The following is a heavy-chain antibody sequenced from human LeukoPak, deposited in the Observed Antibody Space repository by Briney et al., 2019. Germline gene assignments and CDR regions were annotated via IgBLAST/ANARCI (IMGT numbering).Heavy chain of an antibody. D-gene: IGHD6-19*01. Sequence: SETLSLTCTVSGGSISPYYWSWIRQPPGKGLEWIGSIYYSGSTYYNPSLKSRVTISVDTSNNQFSLKLSSVTAADTAVYYCARRPGGAAVAVPYFDYWGRGTLVTVSS. CDR3: ARRPGGAAVAVPYFDY. CDR1: GGSISPYY. V-gene: IGHV4-39*01. J-gene: IGHJ4*02. CDR2: IYYSGST.